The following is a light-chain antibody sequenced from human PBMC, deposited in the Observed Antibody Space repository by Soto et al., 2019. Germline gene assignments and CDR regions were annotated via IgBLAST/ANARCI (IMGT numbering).Light chain of an antibody. CDR1: QTISTH. CDR3: QQSLTIPYT. V-gene: IGKV1-39*01. J-gene: IGKJ2*01. CDR2: AAS. Sequence: DIQITQSASYLSASVRDRVTITCRASQTISTHLNWYQQKRGKAPKLLIYAASTLQSGVPSRFSGSGSGTDFTLTINSLQPEDFATYYCQQSLTIPYTFGQGTKLEIK.